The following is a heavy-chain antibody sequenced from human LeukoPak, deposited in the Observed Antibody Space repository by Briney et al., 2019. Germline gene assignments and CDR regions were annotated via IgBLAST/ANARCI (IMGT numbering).Heavy chain of an antibody. CDR1: GFTFSSYE. D-gene: IGHD5-12*01. CDR3: AKDHVVTTLGYFDY. CDR2: ISSSGSTI. J-gene: IGHJ4*02. V-gene: IGHV3-48*03. Sequence: GSLRLSCAASGFTFSSYEMNWVRQAPGKGLEWVSYISSSGSTIYYADSVKGRFTISRDNSKNTLYLQMNSLRAEDTAVYYCAKDHVVTTLGYFDYWGQGTLVTVSS.